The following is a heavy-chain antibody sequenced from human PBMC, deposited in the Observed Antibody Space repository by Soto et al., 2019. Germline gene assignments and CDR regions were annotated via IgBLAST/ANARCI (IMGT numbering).Heavy chain of an antibody. Sequence: QGQLVQSGPEVKSLGSSVKVSCKASGDTFRNYGFNWVRQAPGQGLEWMGGIIPILATADYAQRFQGRVTSSADESTATAYIELKSLPSEDTTVYFCARDRDDSSGDASLWGCGTLVTVSS. V-gene: IGHV1-69*11. CDR2: IIPILATA. D-gene: IGHD3-22*01. CDR3: ARDRDDSSGDASL. J-gene: IGHJ2*01. CDR1: GDTFRNYG.